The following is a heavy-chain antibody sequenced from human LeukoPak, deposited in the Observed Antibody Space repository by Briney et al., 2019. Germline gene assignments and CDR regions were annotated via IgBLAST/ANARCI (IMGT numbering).Heavy chain of an antibody. CDR3: AKISGSWYGGYCFDY. V-gene: IGHV3-9*01. Sequence: PGGSLRLSCAASGFTFDDYAMHWVRQAPGKGLEWVSGISWNSGSIGYADSVKGRFTISRDNAKNSLYLQMNSLRAEDTALYYCAKISGSWYGGYCFDYWGQGTLVTVSS. CDR1: GFTFDDYA. J-gene: IGHJ4*02. D-gene: IGHD6-13*01. CDR2: ISWNSGSI.